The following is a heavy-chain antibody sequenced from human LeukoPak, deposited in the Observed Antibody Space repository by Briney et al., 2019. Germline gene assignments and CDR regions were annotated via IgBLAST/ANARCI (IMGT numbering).Heavy chain of an antibody. Sequence: PGGSLRLSCAASGFTFSSYEMNWVRQAPGKGLEWVANIRQDGSEKYYVDSVKGRFTISRDNAKNSLYLQMNSLRADDTAVYYCARDPGFDYSSWGQGTLVTVSS. V-gene: IGHV3-7*01. D-gene: IGHD4-11*01. CDR3: ARDPGFDYSS. CDR1: GFTFSSYE. J-gene: IGHJ4*02. CDR2: IRQDGSEK.